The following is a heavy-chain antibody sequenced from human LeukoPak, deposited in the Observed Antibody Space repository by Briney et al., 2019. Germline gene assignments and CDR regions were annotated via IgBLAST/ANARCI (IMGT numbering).Heavy chain of an antibody. J-gene: IGHJ6*03. CDR1: GFTFSNYN. D-gene: IGHD4-17*01. Sequence: SGGSLRLSCAASGFTFSNYNMNWVRQAPGKAMEWVSSITSSGTYIFYADSVKGRFTISRDNAKNSLYLQMNSLRAEDTAVYYCARVETVTYYYYYYMDVWGKGTTVTVSS. V-gene: IGHV3-21*01. CDR3: ARVETVTYYYYYYMDV. CDR2: ITSSGTYI.